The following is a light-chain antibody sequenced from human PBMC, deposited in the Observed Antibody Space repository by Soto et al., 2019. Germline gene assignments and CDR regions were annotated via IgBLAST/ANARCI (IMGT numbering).Light chain of an antibody. V-gene: IGKV1-5*03. CDR2: KAS. CDR1: QSISSW. Sequence: DIQINRSTSTLSASVGDRVTITCRASQSISSWLAWYQQKRGKAPKLLIYKASSLESGVPSRFSGSRSGTEFTLTISSLQPDYFATYYCQQYNSYSPTFGQGTKVEIK. J-gene: IGKJ1*01. CDR3: QQYNSYSPT.